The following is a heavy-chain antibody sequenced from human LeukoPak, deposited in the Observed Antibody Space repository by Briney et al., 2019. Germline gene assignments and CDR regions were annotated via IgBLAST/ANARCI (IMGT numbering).Heavy chain of an antibody. Sequence: PSETLSLTCSVSGGSISSHYWSWIRQPPGKGLEWIGYIYYSGSTNYNPSLKSPVTISLDTSKNQFYLTLSSVTAADTAVYYCAREGIYSSSSYFDYWGQGTLVTVSS. D-gene: IGHD6-6*01. CDR3: AREGIYSSSSYFDY. V-gene: IGHV4-59*11. CDR1: GGSISSHY. CDR2: IYYSGST. J-gene: IGHJ4*02.